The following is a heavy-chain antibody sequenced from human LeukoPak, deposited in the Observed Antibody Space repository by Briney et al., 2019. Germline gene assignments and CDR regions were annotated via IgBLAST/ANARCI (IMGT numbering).Heavy chain of an antibody. J-gene: IGHJ4*02. CDR1: GYTFTSYG. V-gene: IGHV1-18*01. D-gene: IGHD2-2*01. CDR2: ISAYNGNT. CDR3: ARDSDDIYYCSTTTCYWWDY. Sequence: ASVKVSCKASGYTFTSYGISWVRQAPGRGLEWMGWISAYNGNTKYAPKIQVRVTMTTDTSTSTAYMELRSLRSDDTAVYYCARDSDDIYYCSTTTCYWWDYWGQGTLVTVSS.